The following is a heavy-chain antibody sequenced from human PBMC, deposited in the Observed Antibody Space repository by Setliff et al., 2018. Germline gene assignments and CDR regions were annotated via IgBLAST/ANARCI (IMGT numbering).Heavy chain of an antibody. CDR1: GFTVSSNY. D-gene: IGHD2-15*01. CDR3: ARDPGRYCSGGSCYNRDV. J-gene: IGHJ4*02. CDR2: IYSGGST. Sequence: GGSLRLSCAASGFTVSSNYMSWVRQAPGKGLEWVSVIYSGGSTYYADSVKGRFTISRDNSKNTLYLQMNSLRAEDTAVYYCARDPGRYCSGGSCYNRDVWGQGTLVTVSS. V-gene: IGHV3-66*02.